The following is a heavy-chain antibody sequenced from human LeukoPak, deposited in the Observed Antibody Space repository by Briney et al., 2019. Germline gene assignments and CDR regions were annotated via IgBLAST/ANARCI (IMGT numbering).Heavy chain of an antibody. V-gene: IGHV1-46*01. Sequence: ASVKVSCKASGYTFTSYYMHWVRQAPGQGLEWMGIINPSGGSTSYAQKFQGRVTMTRDTSTSTVYMELSSLRSDDTAVYYCARDKGQDGVWGTFVYWGQGTLVTVSS. CDR3: ARDKGQDGVWGTFVY. CDR2: INPSGGST. D-gene: IGHD3-16*01. J-gene: IGHJ4*02. CDR1: GYTFTSYY.